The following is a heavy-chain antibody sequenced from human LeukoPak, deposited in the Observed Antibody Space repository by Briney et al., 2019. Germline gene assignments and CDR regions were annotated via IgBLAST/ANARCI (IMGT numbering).Heavy chain of an antibody. D-gene: IGHD5-18*01. CDR3: ARDGRGGYSYGYFDY. CDR2: IYHSGST. V-gene: IGHV4-38-2*02. Sequence: SETLSLTCTVSGYSISSGYYWGWIRQPPGKGLEWIGSIYHSGSTYYNPSLKSRVTISVDTSKNQFSLKLSSVTAADTAVYYCARDGRGGYSYGYFDYWGQGTLVTVSS. J-gene: IGHJ4*02. CDR1: GYSISSGYY.